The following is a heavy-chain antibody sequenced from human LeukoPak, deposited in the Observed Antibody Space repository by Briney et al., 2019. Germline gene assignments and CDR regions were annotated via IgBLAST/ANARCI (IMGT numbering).Heavy chain of an antibody. D-gene: IGHD3-22*01. CDR2: IYYSGST. CDR1: GGSISSYY. CDR3: AREGWYYYDSSGENAFDI. Sequence: PSETLSLTCTVSGGSISSYYWSWIRQPPGEGLEWIGYIYYSGSTNYNPSLKSRVTISVDTSKNQFSLKLSSVTAADTAVYYCAREGWYYYDSSGENAFDIWGQGTMVTVSS. J-gene: IGHJ3*02. V-gene: IGHV4-59*01.